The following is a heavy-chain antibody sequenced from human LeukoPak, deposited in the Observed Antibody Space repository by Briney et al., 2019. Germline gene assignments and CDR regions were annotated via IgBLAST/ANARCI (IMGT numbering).Heavy chain of an antibody. CDR1: EFTFSTYS. V-gene: IGHV3-21*01. CDR3: ARGGVYSSSSLSYY. J-gene: IGHJ4*02. Sequence: GGSLRLSCAASEFTFSTYSMNWVRQAPGKGLEWVSSISSGSTYIYYADSVKGRFTISRDNAKNSLYLQMNSLRAEDTAVYYCARGGVYSSSSLSYYWGQGTLVTVSS. D-gene: IGHD6-6*01. CDR2: ISSGSTYI.